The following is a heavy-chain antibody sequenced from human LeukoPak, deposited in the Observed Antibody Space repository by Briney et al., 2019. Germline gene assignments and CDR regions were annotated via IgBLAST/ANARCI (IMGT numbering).Heavy chain of an antibody. Sequence: SETLSLTCSVSGVSISSNNFYWGWIRQPPGKGLEWIGSINYSGSTHYNASLKSRVTISVDTSKNQFSLMLSSVTAADTAVYYCARREGPPKNFDFWGQGSLVTVSS. V-gene: IGHV4-39*01. CDR2: INYSGST. CDR1: GVSISSNNFY. CDR3: ARREGPPKNFDF. J-gene: IGHJ4*02.